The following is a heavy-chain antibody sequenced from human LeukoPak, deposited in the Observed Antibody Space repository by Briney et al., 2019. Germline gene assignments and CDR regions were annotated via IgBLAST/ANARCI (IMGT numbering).Heavy chain of an antibody. J-gene: IGHJ4*02. CDR2: IYHSGTT. D-gene: IGHD6-19*01. CDR1: GYSINSGYY. CDR3: ARADIAVAGTNFDY. Sequence: SETLSLTCTVSGYSINSGYYWGWIRQPPGKGLEWIGSIYHSGTTYYNPSLKSRVTISVDTSKNQFSLKLNSVTAADTAIYYCARADIAVAGTNFDYWGQGTLVTVSS. V-gene: IGHV4-38-2*02.